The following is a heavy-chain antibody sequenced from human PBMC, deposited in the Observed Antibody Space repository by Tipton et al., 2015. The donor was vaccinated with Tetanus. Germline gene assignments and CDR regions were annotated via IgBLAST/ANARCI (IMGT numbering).Heavy chain of an antibody. CDR3: ARVFTRGYTYGTTFDY. CDR2: IYYDGST. D-gene: IGHD5-18*01. Sequence: TLSLTCTVSGGSISSGDNYWSWIRQSPGKGLEWLGYIYYDGSTYYNPSLKSRLTMLLDTSKNQFSLNLKSVTAADTAVYYCARVFTRGYTYGTTFDYWGQGTLVTVSS. V-gene: IGHV4-30-4*01. J-gene: IGHJ4*02. CDR1: GGSISSGDNY.